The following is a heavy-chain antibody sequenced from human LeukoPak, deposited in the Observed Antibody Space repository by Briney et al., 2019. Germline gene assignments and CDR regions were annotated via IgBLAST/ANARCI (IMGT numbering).Heavy chain of an antibody. CDR2: IYTSGST. J-gene: IGHJ6*03. V-gene: IGHV4-4*07. CDR1: GGSISSYY. Sequence: SETLSLTCTVSGGSISSYYWSWIRQPAGKGLEWIGRIYTSGSTNYNPSLKSRVTMSVDTSKNQFSLKLSSVTAADTAVYYCARVTYSGYDFGRIDYYYYMDVWGKGTTVTVSS. D-gene: IGHD5-12*01. CDR3: ARVTYSGYDFGRIDYYYYMDV.